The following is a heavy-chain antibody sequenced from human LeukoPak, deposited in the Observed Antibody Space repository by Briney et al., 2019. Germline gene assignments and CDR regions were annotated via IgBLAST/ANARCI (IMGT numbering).Heavy chain of an antibody. CDR1: GYTFSNYA. D-gene: IGHD5-24*01. CDR3: VTRDGVSDGFINFDY. J-gene: IGHJ4*02. Sequence: GASVKVSCKASGYTFSNYAMNWVRQAPGRGLEWMGWINTNTGNPTYAQGFTGRFVFSLDTSVSTAYLQISSLKAEDTAVYYCVTRDGVSDGFINFDYWGQGTLVTVSS. V-gene: IGHV7-4-1*02. CDR2: INTNTGNP.